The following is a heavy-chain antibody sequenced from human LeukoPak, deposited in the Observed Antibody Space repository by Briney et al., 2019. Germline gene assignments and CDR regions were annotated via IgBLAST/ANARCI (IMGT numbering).Heavy chain of an antibody. V-gene: IGHV1-2*02. CDR3: AKGVAMADVARH. CDR2: INPNSGGT. CDR1: GYTFTGYY. Sequence: ASVKVSCKASGYTFTGYYMHWVRQAPGQGLEWMGWINPNSGGTNYAQKFQGRVTMTRDTSISTAYMELSRLRSDDTAIYYCAKGVAMADVARHWGQGTLVTVSS. J-gene: IGHJ4*02. D-gene: IGHD6-19*01.